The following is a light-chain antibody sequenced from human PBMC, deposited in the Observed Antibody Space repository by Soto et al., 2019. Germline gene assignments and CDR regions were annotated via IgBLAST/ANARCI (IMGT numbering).Light chain of an antibody. CDR1: NSDVGGYDF. V-gene: IGLV2-8*01. CDR3: TSYAGSNKFVV. J-gene: IGLJ2*01. CDR2: EVT. Sequence: QSALTQPPSASGSPGQSVTISCTGTNSDVGGYDFVSWYQHHPGKAPKLMVYEVTKRPSGVPDRFSGSKSGSTASLTVSGLQAEDEADYYCTSYAGSNKFVVFGGGTKLTVL.